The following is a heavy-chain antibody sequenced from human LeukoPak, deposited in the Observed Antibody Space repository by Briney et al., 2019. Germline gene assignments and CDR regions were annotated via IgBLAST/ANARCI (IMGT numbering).Heavy chain of an antibody. Sequence: GGSLRLSCAASGFTFSSYWMHWVRQAPGKGLVWVSRINSDGSSTNYADSMKGRFTISRDNAKNTLYLQMGSLRADDMAVYYCARVSTNDRRNAFDIWGQGTMVTVSS. V-gene: IGHV3-74*01. CDR1: GFTFSSYW. D-gene: IGHD2-8*01. CDR3: ARVSTNDRRNAFDI. J-gene: IGHJ3*02. CDR2: INSDGSST.